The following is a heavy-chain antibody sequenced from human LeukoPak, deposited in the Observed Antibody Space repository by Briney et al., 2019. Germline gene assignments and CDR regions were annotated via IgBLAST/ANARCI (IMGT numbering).Heavy chain of an antibody. J-gene: IGHJ4*02. Sequence: GGSLRLSCAASGFTFSSYAMSWVRQAPGKGLEWVSAIGSGGFSSYYADSVRGRFTISRDNSKNTLYLQMDSLRDEDTAVYYCARGVDGIGGLDYWGQGTLVTVSS. D-gene: IGHD5-12*01. CDR3: ARGVDGIGGLDY. CDR1: GFTFSSYA. V-gene: IGHV3-23*01. CDR2: IGSGGFSS.